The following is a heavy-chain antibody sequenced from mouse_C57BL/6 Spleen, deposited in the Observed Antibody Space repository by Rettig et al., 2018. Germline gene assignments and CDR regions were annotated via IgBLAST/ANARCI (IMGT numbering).Heavy chain of an antibody. V-gene: IGHV4-1*01. CDR2: INPDSSTI. D-gene: IGHD2-5*01. J-gene: IGHJ1*03. Sequence: EINPDSSTINYAPSLKDKFIISRDNAKNMLYLQMSKVRSEDTALYYCARWDSNFYWYFDVWGTGTTVTVSS. CDR3: ARWDSNFYWYFDV.